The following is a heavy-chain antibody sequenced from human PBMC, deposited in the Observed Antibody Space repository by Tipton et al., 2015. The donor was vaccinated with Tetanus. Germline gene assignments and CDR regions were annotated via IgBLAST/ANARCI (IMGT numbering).Heavy chain of an antibody. D-gene: IGHD3-10*01. Sequence: RSLRLSCAASGFTFSSYGMHWVRQAPGKGLEWVAVIWYDGSNKYYADSVKGRFTISRDNSKNTLYLQMNSLRAEDTAVYYCARETYYYGSGSFRPTSYFDYWGQGTLVTVSS. CDR2: IWYDGSNK. J-gene: IGHJ4*02. V-gene: IGHV3-33*01. CDR3: ARETYYYGSGSFRPTSYFDY. CDR1: GFTFSSYG.